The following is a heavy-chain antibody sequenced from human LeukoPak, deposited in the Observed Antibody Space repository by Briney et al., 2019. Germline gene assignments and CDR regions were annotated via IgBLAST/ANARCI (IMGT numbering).Heavy chain of an antibody. D-gene: IGHD6-19*01. J-gene: IGHJ6*02. CDR2: ISWNSGSI. CDR3: ARDSSGYYYYYGMDV. Sequence: GRSPRLSCAASGFTFDDYAMHWVRQAPGKGLEWVSGISWNSGSIGYADSVKGRFTISRDNAKNSLYLQMNSLRAEDTAVYYCARDSSGYYYYYGMDVWGQGTTVTVSS. V-gene: IGHV3-9*01. CDR1: GFTFDDYA.